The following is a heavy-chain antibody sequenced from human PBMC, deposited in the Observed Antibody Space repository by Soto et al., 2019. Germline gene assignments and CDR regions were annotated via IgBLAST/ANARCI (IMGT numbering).Heavy chain of an antibody. J-gene: IGHJ4*02. D-gene: IGHD6-6*01. CDR3: ARHQEELVPFDY. V-gene: IGHV4-61*01. CDR2: IFYTGAT. CDR1: GGSVSSSNYY. Sequence: SETLSLTCTVSGGSVSSSNYYNNWIRQPPVKGLEWIGYIFYTGATSYNPSLKSRVTISIDTSKNQFSLKLSSVTAADTAVYYCARHQEELVPFDYWGQGTLVTVSS.